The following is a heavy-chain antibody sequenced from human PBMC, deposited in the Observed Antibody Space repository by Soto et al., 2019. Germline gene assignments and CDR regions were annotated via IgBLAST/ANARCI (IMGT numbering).Heavy chain of an antibody. V-gene: IGHV5-10-1*01. J-gene: IGHJ5*02. CDR3: ARHDIVVVPAAPAPVYWFDT. Sequence: GESLKISCKGSGYSFTSYWISWVRQMPGKGLEWMGRIDPSDSYTNYSPSFQGHVTISADKSISTAYLQWSSLKASDTAMYYCARHDIVVVPAAPAPVYWFDTWGQGTLVTVSS. D-gene: IGHD2-2*01. CDR2: IDPSDSYT. CDR1: GYSFTSYW.